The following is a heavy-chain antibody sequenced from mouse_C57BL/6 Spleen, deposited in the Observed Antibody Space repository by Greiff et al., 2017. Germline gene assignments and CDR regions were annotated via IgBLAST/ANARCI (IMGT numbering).Heavy chain of an antibody. V-gene: IGHV14-2*01. CDR2: MDPEDGDT. J-gene: IGHJ2*01. Sequence: VQLKQSGAELVKPGASVKLSCTASGFNIKDYYMHWVKQRTEQGLEWIGRMDPEDGDTKYAPKFTGKATITAETSSNTADLQLSSLSSADTAVYYCARYYGTYVDYWGQGTTLTVSS. D-gene: IGHD1-1*01. CDR3: ARYYGTYVDY. CDR1: GFNIKDYY.